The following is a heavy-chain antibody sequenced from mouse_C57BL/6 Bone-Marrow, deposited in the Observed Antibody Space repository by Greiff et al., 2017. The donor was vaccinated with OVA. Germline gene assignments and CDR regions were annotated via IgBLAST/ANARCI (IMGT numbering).Heavy chain of an antibody. V-gene: IGHV1-53*01. Sequence: QVQLQQPGTELVKPGASVKLSCKASGYTFTSYWMHWVKQRPGQGLEWVGNINPSNGGTNYNEKFKSKATLTIDKSSSTAYMQLSSLTSEDSSCYYCAVWLRRRFAYWGQGTLVTVSA. CDR2: INPSNGGT. J-gene: IGHJ3*01. CDR3: AVWLRRRFAY. CDR1: GYTFTSYW. D-gene: IGHD2-2*01.